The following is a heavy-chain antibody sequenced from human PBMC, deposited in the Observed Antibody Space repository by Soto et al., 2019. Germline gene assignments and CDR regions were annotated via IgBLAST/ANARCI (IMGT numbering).Heavy chain of an antibody. V-gene: IGHV4-39*07. Sequence: SETLSLTCTVSGGSISSSSYYWGWIRQPPGKGLEWIGSIYYSGSTYYNPSLKSRVTMSVDKSNNQFSLKMTSVTAADTAVYYCASKFGELLADAFDIWGQGTVVTVSS. D-gene: IGHD3-10*01. CDR2: IYYSGST. J-gene: IGHJ3*02. CDR3: ASKFGELLADAFDI. CDR1: GGSISSSSYY.